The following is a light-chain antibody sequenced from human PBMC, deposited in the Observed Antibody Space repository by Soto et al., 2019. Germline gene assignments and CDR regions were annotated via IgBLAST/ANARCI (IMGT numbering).Light chain of an antibody. V-gene: IGKV3-20*01. Sequence: EIVLTQSPGTLSLSPGERATLSCRASQSVSSSYLAWYQQKPGQAHRPLIYGASSRAIGIPDRFSGSGSGTDFTLTISRLEPDEFAGYYCQQYGSSPWPFGQGTKVEIK. CDR1: QSVSSSY. J-gene: IGKJ1*01. CDR2: GAS. CDR3: QQYGSSPWP.